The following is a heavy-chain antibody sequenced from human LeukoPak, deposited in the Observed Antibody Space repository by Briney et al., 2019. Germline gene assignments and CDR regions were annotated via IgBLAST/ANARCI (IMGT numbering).Heavy chain of an antibody. CDR3: ARRHSSGWYPFDY. Sequence: SETLSLTCTVSGGSISSNSYYWGWIRQPPGKGLEWIGTIYYSGTTYYNPSLKSRVTISVDTSKNQFSLNLSSMTAADTAVYYCARRHSSGWYPFDYWGQGALVTVSS. V-gene: IGHV4-39*01. J-gene: IGHJ4*02. CDR1: GGSISSNSYY. CDR2: IYYSGTT. D-gene: IGHD6-19*01.